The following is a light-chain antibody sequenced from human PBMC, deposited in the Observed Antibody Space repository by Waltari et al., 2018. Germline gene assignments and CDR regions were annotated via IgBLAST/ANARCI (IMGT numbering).Light chain of an antibody. CDR3: GTWDTSLSPHVI. Sequence: QSVLTQPPSVSAAPGQKVTISCSGSDSNIGTNFVSWYQQVPGTAPKLLIYEDEKRPSGIPARFSCSKSGTSATLAITGLQPGDEADFYCGTWDTSLSPHVIFGGGTRLTVL. CDR2: EDE. J-gene: IGLJ2*01. CDR1: DSNIGTNF. V-gene: IGLV1-51*02.